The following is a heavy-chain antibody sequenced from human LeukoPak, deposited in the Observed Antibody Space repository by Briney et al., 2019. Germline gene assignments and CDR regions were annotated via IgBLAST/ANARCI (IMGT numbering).Heavy chain of an antibody. D-gene: IGHD2-15*01. CDR2: INPNSGGT. V-gene: IGHV1-2*02. CDR3: ARPMGGGYNWFDP. J-gene: IGHJ5*02. Sequence: GASVKVSCKASGYTFTGYYMHWVRQAPGQGLEWMGWINPNSGGTNYAQKFQGRVTMTRDTSISTAYMELSRLRSDDTAVYYCARPMGGGYNWFDPWGQGTLVTVSS. CDR1: GYTFTGYY.